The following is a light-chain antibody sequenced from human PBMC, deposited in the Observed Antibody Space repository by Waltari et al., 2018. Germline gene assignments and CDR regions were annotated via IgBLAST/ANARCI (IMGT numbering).Light chain of an antibody. J-gene: IGLJ3*02. CDR2: ENN. CDR1: STYNF. Sequence: QSVLTQPPSVSAAPGQKVTISCSGASTYNFVSSYQQVPGTAPKLLIYENNKRPSGIPDRFTGAKSGTSATLVITGLQTGDEADYYCGTWDNSVSVSVFGGGTKLTVL. V-gene: IGLV1-51*02. CDR3: GTWDNSVSVSV.